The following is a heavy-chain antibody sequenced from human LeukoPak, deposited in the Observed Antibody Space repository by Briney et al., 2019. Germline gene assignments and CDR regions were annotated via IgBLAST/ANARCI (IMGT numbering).Heavy chain of an antibody. CDR3: ARGYDY. CDR1: GGSISGSHYY. D-gene: IGHD6-13*01. J-gene: IGHJ4*02. Sequence: SETLSLTCIVSGGSISGSHYYWAWIRQSPGKGLEWIGMLNYSGNTYYNPSLWSRATISVDTSTNQFTLNLNSLTAADTAVYYCARGYDYWGQGTLVTVSS. CDR2: LNYSGNT. V-gene: IGHV4-39*01.